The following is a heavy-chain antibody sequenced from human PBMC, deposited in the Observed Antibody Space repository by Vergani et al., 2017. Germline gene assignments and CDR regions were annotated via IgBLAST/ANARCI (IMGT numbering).Heavy chain of an antibody. V-gene: IGHV4-34*02. J-gene: IGHJ4*02. Sequence: QVHLQQRGAGVLNLSETLSLTCGVIGGSLSGYFWSWIRQSPGRGLEWVGEITAIGSAKYSPSATSRVTISVDTSRGEFTLTVTSVTAADTGLYFCASRRPRLNLGSRSNAGTFDSWGQGTLVTVSS. CDR1: GGSLSGYF. CDR2: ITAIGSA. CDR3: ASRRPRLNLGSRSNAGTFDS. D-gene: IGHD3-10*01.